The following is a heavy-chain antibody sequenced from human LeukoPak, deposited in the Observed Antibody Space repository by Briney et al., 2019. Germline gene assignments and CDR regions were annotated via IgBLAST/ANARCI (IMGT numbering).Heavy chain of an antibody. J-gene: IGHJ4*02. V-gene: IGHV3-23*01. CDR2: ISNSGGST. CDR3: AKDGYVSWAYQLSHFDY. D-gene: IGHD2-2*03. Sequence: GGSLRLSCAASAFTFGSNTMSWVRQAPGKGLEWVSAISNSGGSTYYADSVKGRFTISRDNSKNTLYLQMNSLRAEDTAVYYCAKDGYVSWAYQLSHFDYWGQGTLVTVSS. CDR1: AFTFGSNT.